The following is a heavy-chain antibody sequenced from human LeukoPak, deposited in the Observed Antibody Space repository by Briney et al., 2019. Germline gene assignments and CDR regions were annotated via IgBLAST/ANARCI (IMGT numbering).Heavy chain of an antibody. V-gene: IGHV3-20*04. Sequence: PGGSLRLSCAASRFIFDDYGMSWVRQAPGKGLEWASGINWNGGSTGYADSVKGRFTISRDNSKNTLYLQMGSLRAEDMAVYYCVRLAGGSYSDYWGQGILVTVSS. CDR1: RFIFDDYG. D-gene: IGHD1-26*01. CDR3: VRLAGGSYSDY. CDR2: INWNGGST. J-gene: IGHJ4*02.